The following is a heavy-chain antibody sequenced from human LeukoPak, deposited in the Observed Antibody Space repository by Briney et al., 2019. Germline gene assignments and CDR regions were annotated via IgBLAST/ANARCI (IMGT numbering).Heavy chain of an antibody. CDR2: IDPSDSYT. V-gene: IGHV5-10-1*01. CDR3: ARPRYCSSTSCHWALDI. CDR1: GSSFTSYW. D-gene: IGHD2-2*01. Sequence: GESLQISSQGSGSSFTSYWISWARQLPGKGLECMVRIDPSDSYTNYSPSFQGHVTISADRSISTAYLQWSTLKASDTAMYYCARPRYCSSTSCHWALDIWGQGTMVTVS. J-gene: IGHJ3*02.